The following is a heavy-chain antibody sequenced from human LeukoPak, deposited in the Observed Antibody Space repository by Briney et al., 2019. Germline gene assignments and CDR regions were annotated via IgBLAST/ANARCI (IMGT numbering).Heavy chain of an antibody. Sequence: ASVKVSCKASGYTFTGYYMHWVRQAPGQGLEWMGRINPNSGGTNYAQKFQGRVTMTRDTSISTAYMELNRLRSDDTAMYYCVITTGTDAFDIWGQGTMVTVSS. V-gene: IGHV1-2*06. CDR2: INPNSGGT. D-gene: IGHD1-1*01. J-gene: IGHJ3*02. CDR1: GYTFTGYY. CDR3: VITTGTDAFDI.